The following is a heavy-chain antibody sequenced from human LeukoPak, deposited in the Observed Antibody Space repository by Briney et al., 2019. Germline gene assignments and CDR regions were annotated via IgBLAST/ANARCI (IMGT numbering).Heavy chain of an antibody. CDR1: GFTFSSYA. CDR2: ISYDGSNK. CDR3: AREDVGTHCSGGSCYSSPNFDY. D-gene: IGHD2-15*01. Sequence: GRSLRLSCAASGFTFSSYAMHWVRQAPGKGLEWVAVISYDGSNKYYADSVTGRFTISRDNSKNTLYLQMNSLRAEDTAVYYCAREDVGTHCSGGSCYSSPNFDYWGQGTLVTVSS. J-gene: IGHJ4*02. V-gene: IGHV3-30*04.